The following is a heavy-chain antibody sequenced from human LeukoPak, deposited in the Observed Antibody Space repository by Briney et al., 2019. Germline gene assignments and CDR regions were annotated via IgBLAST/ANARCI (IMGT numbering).Heavy chain of an antibody. J-gene: IGHJ5*02. V-gene: IGHV4-39*07. CDR2: ICYSGST. CDR1: GGSISSSSYY. Sequence: SETLSLTCTVSGGSISSSSYYWGWIRQPPGKGLEWIGSICYSGSTYYNPSLKGRVTISVDTSQNQFSLQLTSVTAADTAVYYCARGDYGTGTYFWESWGQGILVTVSP. CDR3: ARGDYGTGTYFWES. D-gene: IGHD3-10*01.